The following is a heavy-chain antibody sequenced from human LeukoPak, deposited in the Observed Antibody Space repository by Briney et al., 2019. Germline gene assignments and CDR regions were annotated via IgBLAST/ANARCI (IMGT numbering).Heavy chain of an antibody. Sequence: GGSLRLSCAASGFTFSSYSMNWVRQAPGKGLEWVSSISSSSSYIYYADSVKGRFTISRDNDKNSLYLQMNSLRAEDTAVYYCARDRVTGTPLFDYWGQGTLVTVSS. V-gene: IGHV3-21*01. D-gene: IGHD6-19*01. J-gene: IGHJ4*02. CDR3: ARDRVTGTPLFDY. CDR2: ISSSSSYI. CDR1: GFTFSSYS.